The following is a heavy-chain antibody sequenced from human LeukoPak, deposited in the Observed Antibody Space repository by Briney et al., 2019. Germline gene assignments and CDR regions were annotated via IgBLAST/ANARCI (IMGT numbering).Heavy chain of an antibody. CDR1: GYTLTELS. CDR2: FDPEDGET. D-gene: IGHD6-13*01. Sequence: GASVKVSCKVSGYTLTELSMHWVRQAPGKGLEWMGGFDPEDGETIYAQKFQGRVTMTEDTSTDTAYMELSSLRSEDTAVYYCATDSGSYSSSSSPSWGQGTLVTVSS. CDR3: ATDSGSYSSSSSPS. J-gene: IGHJ5*02. V-gene: IGHV1-24*01.